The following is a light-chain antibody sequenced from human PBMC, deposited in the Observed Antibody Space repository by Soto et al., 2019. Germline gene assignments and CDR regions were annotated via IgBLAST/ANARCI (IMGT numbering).Light chain of an antibody. Sequence: IRLTQSPSSLSASLGDRVTITRRASQGISSYLVWYQQKPGKAPKNLIYSASTLQSGVPSRFSGSGSGTEFTLTISSLQPEDFATYYCQQLNEFPLTFGGGTKVDIK. J-gene: IGKJ4*01. CDR3: QQLNEFPLT. CDR2: SAS. CDR1: QGISSY. V-gene: IGKV1-9*01.